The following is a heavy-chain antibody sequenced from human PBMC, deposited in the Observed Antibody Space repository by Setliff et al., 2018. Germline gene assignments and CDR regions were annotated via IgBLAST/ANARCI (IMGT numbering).Heavy chain of an antibody. J-gene: IGHJ4*02. CDR3: ASLPYYDSSGYSLSYY. CDR2: IYTSGST. D-gene: IGHD3-22*01. Sequence: PSETLSLTCAVYGGSFSAYYWSWIRQPPGKGLEWIGYIYTSGSTYYNPSLKSRVTISVDTSKNQFSLKLSSVTAADTAVYYCASLPYYDSSGYSLSYYWGQGTLVTVSS. V-gene: IGHV4-4*08. CDR1: GGSFSAYY.